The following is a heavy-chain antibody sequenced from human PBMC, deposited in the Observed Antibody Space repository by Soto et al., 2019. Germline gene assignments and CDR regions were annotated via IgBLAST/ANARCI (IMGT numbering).Heavy chain of an antibody. D-gene: IGHD3-22*01. CDR2: VYSSGST. J-gene: IGHJ4*02. CDR3: ARDKGDSRSDY. Sequence: SETLSLTCTVSGGSINSYYWSWIRQSAGKGLEWIGRVYSSGSTFYNPSLKSRLTMSVDTPNNQFSLKLSSVTAADTAVYSCARDKGDSRSDYWGRGSLVTVSS. V-gene: IGHV4-4*07. CDR1: GGSINSYY.